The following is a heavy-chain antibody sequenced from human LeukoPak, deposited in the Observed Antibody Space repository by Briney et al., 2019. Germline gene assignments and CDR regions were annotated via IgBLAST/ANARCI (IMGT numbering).Heavy chain of an antibody. V-gene: IGHV5-51*01. CDR3: ARQDRVGATLLYNWFDP. D-gene: IGHD1-26*01. J-gene: IGHJ5*02. Sequence: GESLKISCKGSGYSFTSYWIGWVRQMPGKGLEWMGIIYPGDSDTRYSPSFQGQVTISADKSISTAYLQWSSLKASDTAMYYCARQDRVGATLLYNWFDPWGQGTLVTVSS. CDR2: IYPGDSDT. CDR1: GYSFTSYW.